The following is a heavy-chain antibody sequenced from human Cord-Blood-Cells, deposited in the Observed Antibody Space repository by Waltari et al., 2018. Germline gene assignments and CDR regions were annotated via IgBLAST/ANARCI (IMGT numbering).Heavy chain of an antibody. V-gene: IGHV4-38-2*02. CDR2: IYHSGST. D-gene: IGHD2-2*02. J-gene: IGHJ5*02. CDR3: ARDGSVPAAIGWFDP. Sequence: QVQLQESGPGLVKPSETLSLTCTVSGYSISSGYYWGWIRQPPGKGLEWIGSIYHSGSTYYNPSLKSRVTISVDTSKNQFSLKLSSVTAADTAVYYCARDGSVPAAIGWFDPWGQGTLVTVSP. CDR1: GYSISSGYY.